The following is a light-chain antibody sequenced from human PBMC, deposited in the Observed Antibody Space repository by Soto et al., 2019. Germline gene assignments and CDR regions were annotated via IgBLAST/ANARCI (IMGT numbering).Light chain of an antibody. CDR3: SSYGGSKTVV. V-gene: IGLV2-8*01. CDR2: EVS. CDR1: SSDVGGYNY. J-gene: IGLJ2*01. Sequence: QSALTQPPSASGSPGQSVTISCTGSSSDVGGYNYVSWYQQHPGKAPKLMIYEVSKRPSGVPDRLSGSKSGNTASLTVSGLQAEDEADYYCSSYGGSKTVVFGGGTQLTVL.